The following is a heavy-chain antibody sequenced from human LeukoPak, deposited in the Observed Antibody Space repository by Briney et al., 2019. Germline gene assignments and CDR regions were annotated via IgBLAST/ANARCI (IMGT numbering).Heavy chain of an antibody. Sequence: PSETLSLTCAVYGGSLSGYSWSWIRQPPGKGLEWVGEINHSGSTNYNPSLKSRVTISVDTSKNQFSLKLSSVTAADTAVYYWARGRISQWLVRFDYWGQGTLVTVSS. CDR2: INHSGST. J-gene: IGHJ4*02. D-gene: IGHD6-19*01. CDR3: ARGRISQWLVRFDY. V-gene: IGHV4-34*01. CDR1: GGSLSGYS.